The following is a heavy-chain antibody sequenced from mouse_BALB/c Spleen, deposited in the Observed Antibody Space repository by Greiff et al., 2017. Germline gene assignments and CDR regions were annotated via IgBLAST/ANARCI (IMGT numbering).Heavy chain of an antibody. CDR3: ARSFYDGAWFAY. CDR1: GFTFSSYA. D-gene: IGHD2-3*01. Sequence: EVQLVESGGGLVKPGGSLKLSCAASGFTFSSYAMSWVRQTPEKRLEWVASISSGGSTYYPDSVKGRFTISRDNARNILYLQMSSLRSEDTAMYYCARSFYDGAWFAYWGQGTLVTVSA. V-gene: IGHV5-6-5*01. CDR2: ISSGGST. J-gene: IGHJ3*01.